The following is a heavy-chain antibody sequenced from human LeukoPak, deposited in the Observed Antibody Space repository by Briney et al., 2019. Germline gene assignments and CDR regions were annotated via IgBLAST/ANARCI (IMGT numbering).Heavy chain of an antibody. CDR2: INPNSGGT. V-gene: IGHV1-2*02. D-gene: IGHD6-19*01. CDR1: GYTFTGYY. J-gene: IGHJ4*02. Sequence: ASVKVSCKASGYTFTGYYMHWVRQAPGQGLEWMGWINPNSGGTNYAQKFQGRVTMTRDTSISTTYMELSRLRSDDTAVFCATSSGWKSNIDYWGQGTLVTVSS. CDR3: TSSGWKSNIDY.